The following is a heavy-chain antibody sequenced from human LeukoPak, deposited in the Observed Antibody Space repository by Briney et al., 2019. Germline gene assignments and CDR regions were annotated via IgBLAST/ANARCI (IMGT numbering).Heavy chain of an antibody. V-gene: IGHV4-4*02. CDR1: GGSISSSNW. CDR2: IYHSGST. J-gene: IGHJ4*02. D-gene: IGHD6-13*01. CDR3: ARELWIGAAGTPAFDY. Sequence: SGTLSLTCAVSGGSISSSNWWSWVRQPPGKGLEWIGEIYHSGSTSYNPSLKSRVTISVDTSKNQFSLKLPSVTAADTAVYYCARELWIGAAGTPAFDYWGQGTLVTVSS.